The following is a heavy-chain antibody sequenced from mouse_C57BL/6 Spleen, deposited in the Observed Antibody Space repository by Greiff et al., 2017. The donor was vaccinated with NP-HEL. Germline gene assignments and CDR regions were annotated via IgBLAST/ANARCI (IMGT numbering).Heavy chain of an antibody. CDR1: GYTFTSSW. CDR3: ARYGSSEYFDY. CDR2: IDPSDSET. D-gene: IGHD1-1*01. V-gene: IGHV1-52*01. J-gene: IGHJ2*01. Sequence: QVQLQQPGAELVRPGSSVKLSCKASGYTFTSSWMHWVKQRPIQGLEWIGNIDPSDSETHYNQKFKDKATLTVDKSSSTAYMQLSSLTSEDSAVYYCARYGSSEYFDYWGQGTTLTVSS.